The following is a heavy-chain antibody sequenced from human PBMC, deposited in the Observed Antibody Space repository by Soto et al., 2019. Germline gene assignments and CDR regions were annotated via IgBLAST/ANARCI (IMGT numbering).Heavy chain of an antibody. CDR2: IIPLLSTS. CDR1: GGPFSNDI. D-gene: IGHD5-12*01. Sequence: QVQLVQSGAEVKKPGSSVKVSCKASGGPFSNDIITWVRQAPGQGLEWMGRIIPLLSTSTYAQKFQGRLTITADRSTGTAYMELNSLRSEDTAVYYCARESPIGSTFSGYDAIDYWGQGTLITVSS. CDR3: ARESPIGSTFSGYDAIDY. J-gene: IGHJ4*02. V-gene: IGHV1-69*08.